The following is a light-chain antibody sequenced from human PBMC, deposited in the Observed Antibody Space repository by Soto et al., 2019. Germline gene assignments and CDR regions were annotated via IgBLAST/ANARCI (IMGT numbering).Light chain of an antibody. CDR1: QSISSW. CDR2: KAS. V-gene: IGKV1-5*03. Sequence: DSQTTQSPSTLPASVGDRVTITCRASQSISSWLAWYQQKPGKAPKLLIYKASLLQSGVPSRFSGSGSGTEFTLTISSLQPEDFATYYCQQYDRYPVTFGGGTKVEVK. J-gene: IGKJ4*01. CDR3: QQYDRYPVT.